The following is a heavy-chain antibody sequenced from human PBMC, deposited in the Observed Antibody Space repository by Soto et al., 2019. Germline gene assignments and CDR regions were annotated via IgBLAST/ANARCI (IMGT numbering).Heavy chain of an antibody. J-gene: IGHJ6*02. CDR2: IYYSGST. D-gene: IGHD6-13*01. CDR1: GGSISSSSYY. CDR3: ASHSAALVLPLYYYYYGMDV. V-gene: IGHV4-39*01. Sequence: PSETLSLTCTVSGGSISSSSYYWGWIRQPPGKGLEWIGSIYYSGSTYYNPSLKSRVTISVDTSKNQFSLKLSSVTAADTAVYYCASHSAALVLPLYYYYYGMDVWGQGTLVTVSS.